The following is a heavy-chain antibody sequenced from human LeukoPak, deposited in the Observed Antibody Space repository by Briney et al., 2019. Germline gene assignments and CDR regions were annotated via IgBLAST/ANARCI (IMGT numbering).Heavy chain of an antibody. D-gene: IGHD3/OR15-3a*01. Sequence: GGSLRLSCAASGFTFSSYGMHWVRQAPGKGLEWVAFIRYDGSNKYYADSVKGRFTISRDNSKNTLYLQMNSLRAEDTAVYYCARDWLLSSRGYYFDYWGQGTLVTVSS. V-gene: IGHV3-30*02. CDR3: ARDWLLSSRGYYFDY. CDR2: IRYDGSNK. J-gene: IGHJ4*02. CDR1: GFTFSSYG.